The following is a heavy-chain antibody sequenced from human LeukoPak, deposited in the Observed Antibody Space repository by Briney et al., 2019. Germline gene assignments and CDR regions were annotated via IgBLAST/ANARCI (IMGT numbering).Heavy chain of an antibody. J-gene: IGHJ4*02. Sequence: SETLSLTCTVSGGSISSYYWSWIRQPAGKGLEWIGRIYTSGSTNYNPSLKSRVTISVDTSKNQFSLKLSSVTAADTAVYYCARARGDYDSSGSDFDYWGQGTLVTVSS. CDR1: GGSISSYY. D-gene: IGHD3-22*01. V-gene: IGHV4-4*07. CDR3: ARARGDYDSSGSDFDY. CDR2: IYTSGST.